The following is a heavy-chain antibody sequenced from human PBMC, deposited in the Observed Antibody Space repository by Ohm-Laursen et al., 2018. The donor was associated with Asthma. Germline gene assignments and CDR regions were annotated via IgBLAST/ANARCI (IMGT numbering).Heavy chain of an antibody. CDR2: IRSKAYGGTT. CDR3: TRDSGPYGY. D-gene: IGHD6-19*01. V-gene: IGHV3-49*03. Sequence: SLRLSCSASGFTVSSNYMSWFRQAPGKGLEWVGFIRSKAYGGTTEYAASVKGRFTISRDDSKSIAYLQMNSLKTEDTAVYYCTRDSGPYGYWGQGTLVTVSS. J-gene: IGHJ4*02. CDR1: GFTVSSNY.